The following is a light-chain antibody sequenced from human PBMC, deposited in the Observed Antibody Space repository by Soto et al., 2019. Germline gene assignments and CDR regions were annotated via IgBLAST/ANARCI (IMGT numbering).Light chain of an antibody. CDR3: QQYSSYPLT. Sequence: DIQMTQSPSTLSASVGDRVTITCRASQTITYWLAWYQHKPGKAPEVLISEASNLESGVPSRFSGSGSGTEFNLTISSLQPDDFATYYCQQYSSYPLTFGPGTKVDVK. CDR1: QTITYW. V-gene: IGKV1-5*01. J-gene: IGKJ3*01. CDR2: EAS.